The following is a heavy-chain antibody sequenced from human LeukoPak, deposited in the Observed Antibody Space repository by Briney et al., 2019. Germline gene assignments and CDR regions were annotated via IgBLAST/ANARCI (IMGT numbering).Heavy chain of an antibody. CDR3: AKGGSGSGWYRYFDY. CDR1: GFTFSSYG. D-gene: IGHD6-19*01. V-gene: IGHV3-33*06. CDR2: IWYDGSNK. J-gene: IGHJ4*02. Sequence: PGRSLRLSCAASGFTFSSYGMHWVRQAPGKGLEWVAVIWYDGSNKYYADSVKGRFTISRDNSKNTLYLQMNSLRAEDTAVYYYAKGGSGSGWYRYFDYWGQGTLVTVSS.